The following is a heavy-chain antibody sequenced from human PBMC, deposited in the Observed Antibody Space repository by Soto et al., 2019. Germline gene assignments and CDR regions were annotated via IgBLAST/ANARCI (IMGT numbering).Heavy chain of an antibody. V-gene: IGHV4-61*08. CDR2: IYYSGST. D-gene: IGHD3-10*01. J-gene: IGHJ6*02. CDR1: GGSISSGGYY. CDR3: ARAEYGSGRSIFYYYGMDV. Sequence: KPSETLSLTCTVSGGSISSGGYYWSWIRQHPGKGLEWIGYIYYSGSTNYNPSLKSRVTISVDTSKNQFSLKLSSVTAADTAVYYCARAEYGSGRSIFYYYGMDVWGQGTTVTVSS.